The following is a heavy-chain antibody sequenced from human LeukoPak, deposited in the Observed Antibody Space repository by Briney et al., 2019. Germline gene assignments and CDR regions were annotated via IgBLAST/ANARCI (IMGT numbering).Heavy chain of an antibody. D-gene: IGHD2-2*01. CDR2: MNPNSGNT. CDR1: GYTFTSYD. CDR3: ARGTYCSSTSCYGNVDY. J-gene: IGHJ4*02. Sequence: ASVKASCKASGYTFTSYDINWVRQATGQGLEWMGWMNPNSGNTGYAQKFQGRVTMTRNTSISTAYMELSSLRSEDTAVYYCARGTYCSSTSCYGNVDYWGQGTLVTVSS. V-gene: IGHV1-8*01.